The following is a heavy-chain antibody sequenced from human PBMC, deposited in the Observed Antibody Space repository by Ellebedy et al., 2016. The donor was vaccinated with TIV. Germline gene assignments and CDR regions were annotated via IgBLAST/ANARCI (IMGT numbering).Heavy chain of an antibody. V-gene: IGHV3-23*01. Sequence: PGGSLRLSCAASGFTLSDFGMTWVPQAPGKGLECVSSLTESGGNTYSADCVKGCFTIPRDNSKDTLFLQMNSLRAEDTAVYNCAKGSSKSGDSFDLWGRGTLVTVSS. CDR2: LTESGGNT. D-gene: IGHD3-10*01. CDR1: GFTLSDFG. CDR3: AKGSSKSGDSFDL. J-gene: IGHJ2*01.